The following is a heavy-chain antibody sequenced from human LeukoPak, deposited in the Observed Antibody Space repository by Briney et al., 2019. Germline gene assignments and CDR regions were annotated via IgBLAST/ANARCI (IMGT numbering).Heavy chain of an antibody. D-gene: IGHD5-12*01. CDR1: GFTFSSYA. V-gene: IGHV3-23*01. CDR3: AKVLQVRVATILDY. Sequence: LPGVSLRLSCAASGFTFSSYAMSWVRQAPGKGLEWVSAISGSGGSTYYADSVKGRFTISRDNSKNTLYLQMNSLRAEDTAVYYCAKVLQVRVATILDYWGQGTLVTVSS. J-gene: IGHJ4*02. CDR2: ISGSGGST.